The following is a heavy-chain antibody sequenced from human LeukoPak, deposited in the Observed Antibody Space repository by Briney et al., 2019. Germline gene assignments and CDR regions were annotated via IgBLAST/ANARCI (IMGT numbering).Heavy chain of an antibody. V-gene: IGHV1-69*06. CDR3: ARSYSNYDYYYYYMDV. CDR2: IIPIFGTA. J-gene: IGHJ6*03. D-gene: IGHD4-11*01. CDR1: GGTFSTYA. Sequence: ASVKVSSTASGGTFSTYAISWVRQAPGQGLEWMGRIIPIFGTANYAQKFQGRVTITADKSTSTAYMELSSLRSEDTAVYYCARSYSNYDYYYYYMDVWGKGTTVTVSS.